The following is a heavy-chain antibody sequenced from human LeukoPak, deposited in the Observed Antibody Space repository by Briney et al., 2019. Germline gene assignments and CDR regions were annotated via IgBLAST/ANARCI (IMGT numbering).Heavy chain of an antibody. J-gene: IGHJ4*02. CDR1: GFTVSGNY. CDR3: AREGTAMVSFDY. Sequence: GGSLRLSCAASGFTVSGNYMSWVRQAPGKGLEWVSVIYSGGSTYYADSVKGRFTTSRDNAKNSLYLQMNSLRAEDTAVYYCAREGTAMVSFDYWGQGTLVTVSS. CDR2: IYSGGST. V-gene: IGHV3-66*01. D-gene: IGHD5-18*01.